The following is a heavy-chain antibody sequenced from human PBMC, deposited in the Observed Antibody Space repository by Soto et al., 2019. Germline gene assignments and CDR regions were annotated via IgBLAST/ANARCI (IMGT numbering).Heavy chain of an antibody. CDR2: IIPIRVIA. V-gene: IGHV1-69*02. D-gene: IGHD6-25*01. CDR3: ARQLAAGSFDY. J-gene: IGHJ4*02. Sequence: QVQLVHSGAEVKKPGSSVKVSCKASGGTFSSYTISWVRQAPGEGLEWMGRIIPIRVIANYAHKFAGRVTITADKSTSTAYRELSSLRSEDTAVYYCARQLAAGSFDYWGQGTMVTVSS. CDR1: GGTFSSYT.